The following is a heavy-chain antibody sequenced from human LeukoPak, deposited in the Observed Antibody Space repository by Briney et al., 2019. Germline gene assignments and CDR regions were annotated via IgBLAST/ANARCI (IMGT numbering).Heavy chain of an antibody. CDR3: ARVDLEYSYGLESAFDI. D-gene: IGHD5-18*01. CDR2: ISYDGSNK. CDR1: GFTFSSYA. Sequence: QPGRSLRLSCAASGFTFSSYAMHWVRQAPGKGLEWVAVISYDGSNKYYADSVKGRFTISRDNSKNTLYLQMNSLRAEDTAVYYCARVDLEYSYGLESAFDIWGQGTMVTVSS. J-gene: IGHJ3*02. V-gene: IGHV3-30*04.